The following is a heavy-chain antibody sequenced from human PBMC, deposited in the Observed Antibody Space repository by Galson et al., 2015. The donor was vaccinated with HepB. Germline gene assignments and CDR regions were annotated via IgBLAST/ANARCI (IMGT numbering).Heavy chain of an antibody. D-gene: IGHD3-22*01. Sequence: SLRLSCAASGFTFSSYAMHWVRQAPGKGLEWVAVISYDGSNKYYADSVKGRFTISRDNSKNTLYLQMNSLRAEDTAVYYCARMGDPYDSSGPLKEVREDDAFDIWGQGTMVTVSS. V-gene: IGHV3-30-3*01. J-gene: IGHJ3*02. CDR2: ISYDGSNK. CDR3: ARMGDPYDSSGPLKEVREDDAFDI. CDR1: GFTFSSYA.